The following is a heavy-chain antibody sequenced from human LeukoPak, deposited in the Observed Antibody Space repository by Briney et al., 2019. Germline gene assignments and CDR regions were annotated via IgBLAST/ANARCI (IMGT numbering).Heavy chain of an antibody. CDR3: ARGAAYYGSGSYYNGLYYFDY. Sequence: PSETLSLTCTVSGGSISSGDYYWSWIRQPPGKGLEWIGYIYYSGSTYYNPSLKSRVTISVDTSKNQFSLKLSSVTAADTAVYYCARGAAYYGSGSYYNGLYYFDYWGQGTLVTVFS. V-gene: IGHV4-30-4*01. D-gene: IGHD3-10*01. CDR2: IYYSGST. CDR1: GGSISSGDYY. J-gene: IGHJ4*02.